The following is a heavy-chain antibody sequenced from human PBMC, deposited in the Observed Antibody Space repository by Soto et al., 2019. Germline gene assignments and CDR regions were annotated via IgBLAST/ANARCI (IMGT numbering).Heavy chain of an antibody. CDR3: ARAYYYDSSGYAIYGMDV. J-gene: IGHJ6*02. CDR2: IYPGDSDT. D-gene: IGHD3-22*01. V-gene: IGHV5-51*01. Sequence: GESLKISCKGSGYSFTSYWISWVRQMPGKGLEWMGIIYPGDSDTRYSPSFQGQVTISADKSISTAYLQWSSLKASDTAMYYCARAYYYDSSGYAIYGMDVWGQGTTVTVSS. CDR1: GYSFTSYW.